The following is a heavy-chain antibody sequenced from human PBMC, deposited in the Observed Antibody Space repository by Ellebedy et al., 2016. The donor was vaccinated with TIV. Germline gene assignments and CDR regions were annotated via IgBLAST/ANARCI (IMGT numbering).Heavy chain of an antibody. D-gene: IGHD3-10*01. CDR3: AKGRGGGSDASAPRYYFDS. CDR1: GFTFSSYA. Sequence: PGGSLRLSCAASGFTFSSYAMSWVRQAPGKGLEWVSTISHTGTRTYYTNSVEGRFIISRDISKRALDLQMNSLRAEDTAVYYCAKGRGGGSDASAPRYYFDSWGLGTLVTVSS. J-gene: IGHJ4*02. V-gene: IGHV3-23*01. CDR2: ISHTGTRT.